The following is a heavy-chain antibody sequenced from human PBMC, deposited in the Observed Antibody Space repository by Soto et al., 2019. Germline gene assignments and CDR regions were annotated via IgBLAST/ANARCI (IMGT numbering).Heavy chain of an antibody. Sequence: XLGLSCASAGFICSPYCIHWVRQAPGKGLEWVALIRNDGSDKYYAESVTGRFTISRDNSKNTVYLQMNSLRAEDTALYFCARAPRMAPFDIWGQGTMVTVSS. CDR2: IRNDGSDK. V-gene: IGHV3-33*01. J-gene: IGHJ3*02. CDR3: ARAPRMAPFDI. CDR1: GFICSPYC.